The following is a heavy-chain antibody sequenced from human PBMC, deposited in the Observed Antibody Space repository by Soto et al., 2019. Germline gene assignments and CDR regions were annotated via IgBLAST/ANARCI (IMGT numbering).Heavy chain of an antibody. CDR3: ARLDRSSSFAY. V-gene: IGHV2-70*01. CDR2: IDWDDDK. Sequence: VFSVSTKKMCVSWIRQPPGKALEWLALIDWDDDKYYSTSLKTRLTISKDTSKNQVVLTMTNMDPVDTATYYCARLDRSSSFAYWGQGTLVTVSS. CDR1: VFSVSTKKMC. J-gene: IGHJ4*02. D-gene: IGHD6-6*01.